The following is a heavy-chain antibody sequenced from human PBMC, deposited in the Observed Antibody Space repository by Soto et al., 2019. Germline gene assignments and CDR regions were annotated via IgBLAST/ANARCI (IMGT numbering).Heavy chain of an antibody. J-gene: IGHJ4*02. CDR1: GFTFSSYS. V-gene: IGHV3-21*01. D-gene: IGHD2-2*01. Sequence: EVQLVESGGGLVKPGGSLRLSCAASGFTFSSYSLYLVRQAPGKGLEWVSSISYNGNYIYYADSVKGRFTISRDNAKNSLYLQNNSLRAEGTAVYYCARDLTRACTSTTYHVFDYWGQGTLVTVSS. CDR3: ARDLTRACTSTTYHVFDY. CDR2: ISYNGNYI.